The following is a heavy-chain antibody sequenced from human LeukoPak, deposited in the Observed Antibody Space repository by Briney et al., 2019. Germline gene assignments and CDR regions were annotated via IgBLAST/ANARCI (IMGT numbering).Heavy chain of an antibody. CDR3: ASSGSGWNCSSTSCSYYYYYYMDV. CDR2: INTNTGNP. D-gene: IGHD2-2*01. Sequence: ASVKVSCKASGYTFTPYSINWLRQAPGQGLEWMGWINTNTGNPTYAQGFTGRFVFSLDTSVSTAYLQISSLKAEDTAVYYCASSGSGWNCSSTSCSYYYYYYMDVWGKGTTVTVSS. J-gene: IGHJ6*03. CDR1: GYTFTPYS. V-gene: IGHV7-4-1*02.